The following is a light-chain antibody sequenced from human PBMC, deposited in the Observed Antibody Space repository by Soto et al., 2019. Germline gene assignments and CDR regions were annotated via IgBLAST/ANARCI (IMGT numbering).Light chain of an antibody. CDR3: QQYGSAPPIT. CDR2: GAS. Sequence: IGLTQSPGPLSLSPGERATLSCRASQSVSSSYLAWYQQKPGQAPRLLIYGASSRATGIPDRFSGSGSGTDFTLTISRLEPEDFAVYYCQQYGSAPPITFGQGTRLEIK. V-gene: IGKV3-20*01. CDR1: QSVSSSY. J-gene: IGKJ5*01.